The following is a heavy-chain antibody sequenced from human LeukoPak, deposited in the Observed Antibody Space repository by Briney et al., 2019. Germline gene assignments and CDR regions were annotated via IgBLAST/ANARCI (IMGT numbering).Heavy chain of an antibody. V-gene: IGHV1-69*06. D-gene: IGHD2-15*01. Sequence: SVKVSCKASGGTFSNYAISWVRQAPGQGLEWMGGIIPIFGTANYAQKFRGRVTITADKSTRTAYMELSSLRSEDTAVYYCARDLEEYCSGGSCSLFDYWGQGTLVTVSS. CDR1: GGTFSNYA. CDR2: IIPIFGTA. J-gene: IGHJ4*02. CDR3: ARDLEEYCSGGSCSLFDY.